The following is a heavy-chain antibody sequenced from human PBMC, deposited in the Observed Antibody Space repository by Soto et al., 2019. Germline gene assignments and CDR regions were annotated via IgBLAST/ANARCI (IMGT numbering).Heavy chain of an antibody. CDR3: ARDPLGYYDSSGYYSPGALP. V-gene: IGHV1-18*01. CDR1: GYTFTSYG. D-gene: IGHD3-22*01. CDR2: ISAYNGNT. J-gene: IGHJ5*02. Sequence: QVQLVQSGAEVKKPGASVKVSCKASGYTFTSYGISWVRQAPGQGLEWMGWISAYNGNTNYAQKLQGRVTMTTDTPTSTAYMELRSLRSDDTAVYYCARDPLGYYDSSGYYSPGALPWGQGTLVTVSS.